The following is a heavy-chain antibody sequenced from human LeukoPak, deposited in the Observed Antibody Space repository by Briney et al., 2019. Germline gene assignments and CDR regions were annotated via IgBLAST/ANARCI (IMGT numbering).Heavy chain of an antibody. CDR3: ARHYYHYNWNYGNFDY. V-gene: IGHV4-39*01. Sequence: SETLSLTCTVSGGSISSSSYYWGWIRQPPGKGLEWIGSIYYSGSTYYNPSLKSRVTISVDTSKNQFSLKLSSVTAADTAVYYCARHYYHYNWNYGNFDYWGQGTLVTVSS. CDR2: IYYSGST. J-gene: IGHJ4*02. CDR1: GGSISSSSYY. D-gene: IGHD1-7*01.